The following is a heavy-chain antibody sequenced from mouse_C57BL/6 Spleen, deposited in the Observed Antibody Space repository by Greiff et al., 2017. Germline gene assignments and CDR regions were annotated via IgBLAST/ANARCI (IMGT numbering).Heavy chain of an antibody. D-gene: IGHD2-4*01. CDR1: GFTFSDYY. CDR3: AREGEDYPFAY. V-gene: IGHV5-16*01. CDR2: INYDGSST. J-gene: IGHJ3*01. Sequence: EVKLMESEGGLVQPGSSMKLSCTASGFTFSDYYMAWVRQVPEKGLEWVANINYDGSSTYYLDSLKSRFIISRDNAKNILYLQMSSLKSEDTATYYCAREGEDYPFAYWGQGTLVTVSA.